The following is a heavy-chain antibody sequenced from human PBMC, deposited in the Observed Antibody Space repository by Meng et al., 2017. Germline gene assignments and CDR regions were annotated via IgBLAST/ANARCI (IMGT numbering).Heavy chain of an antibody. CDR3: AKFFRRAAGSREPPYYYYGMDV. J-gene: IGHJ6*02. Sequence: GESLKISCAASGFTFSSYAMSWVRQAPGKGLEWVSAISGSGGSTYYADSVKGRFTISRDNSKNTLYLQMNSLRAEDTAVYYCAKFFRRAAGSREPPYYYYGMDVWGQGTTVTVSS. D-gene: IGHD6-25*01. V-gene: IGHV3-23*01. CDR1: GFTFSSYA. CDR2: ISGSGGST.